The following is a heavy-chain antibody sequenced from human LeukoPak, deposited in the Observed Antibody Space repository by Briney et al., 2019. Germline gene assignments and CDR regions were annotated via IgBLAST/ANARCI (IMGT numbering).Heavy chain of an antibody. CDR3: ASRRIAVPGTRAFDY. J-gene: IGHJ4*02. CDR1: GFTLSRYE. V-gene: IGHV3-48*03. D-gene: IGHD6-19*01. Sequence: GGSLRLSCAASGFTLSRYEMNWVRQAPGKGLEWVSYISSGGGSTHYADSVRGRFTISRDSASNSLSLQMNSLRAEDTAVHYCASRRIAVPGTRAFDYWGQGTLVTVSS. CDR2: ISSGGGST.